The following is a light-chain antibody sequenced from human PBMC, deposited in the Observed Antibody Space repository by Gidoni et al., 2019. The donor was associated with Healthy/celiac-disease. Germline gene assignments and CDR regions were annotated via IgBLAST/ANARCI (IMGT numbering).Light chain of an antibody. CDR2: GAS. CDR1: QSVSSSY. V-gene: IGKV3-20*01. Sequence: DIVLTQSPGTLSLSPGERATLSCRASQSVSSSYLAWYQQKPGQAPRLLIYGASSRATGIPDRCSGSGSGTDFTLTISRLEPEDFAVYYCQQYGSSPGFTFGPGTKVDIK. CDR3: QQYGSSPGFT. J-gene: IGKJ3*01.